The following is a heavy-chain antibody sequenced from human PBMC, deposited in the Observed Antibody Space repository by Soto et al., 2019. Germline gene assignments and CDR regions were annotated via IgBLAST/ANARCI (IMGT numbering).Heavy chain of an antibody. Sequence: QVQLQESGPGLVKPSGPLSLTCAASGGPINSRWWSWVRQPPGKGLQWYGEIVHGGSTNYNPSLKSRVTIFIDKSKNQFSLNLSSVTAADTAVYYCAREADGGYALDRWGQGALVTVSS. J-gene: IGHJ5*02. CDR1: GGPINSRW. V-gene: IGHV4-4*02. D-gene: IGHD5-12*01. CDR2: IVHGGST. CDR3: AREADGGYALDR.